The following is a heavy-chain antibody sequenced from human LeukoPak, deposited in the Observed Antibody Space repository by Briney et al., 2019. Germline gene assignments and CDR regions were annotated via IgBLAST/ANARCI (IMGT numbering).Heavy chain of an antibody. V-gene: IGHV1-69*06. D-gene: IGHD3-9*01. CDR1: GGTFSSYA. Sequence: GSSVKVSCKASGGTFSSYAISWVRQAPGQGLEWMGGIIPIFGTANYAQKFQGRVTITADKPTSTAYMELSSLRSEDTAVYYCARGGLRYFDWSKDYYYYYYGMDVWGKGTTVTVSS. CDR3: ARGGLRYFDWSKDYYYYYYGMDV. J-gene: IGHJ6*04. CDR2: IIPIFGTA.